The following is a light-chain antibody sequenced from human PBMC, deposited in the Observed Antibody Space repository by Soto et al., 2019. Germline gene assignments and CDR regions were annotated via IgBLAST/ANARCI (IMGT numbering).Light chain of an antibody. Sequence: EIVLTQSPGTLSLSPGERATLSCRASQSVSSSYLAWYQQKPGQAPRLLIYGASSRATGIPDRFSGSGSRTDFTLTISRLEPEDFAVYYCQQRKTFGQGTKVEIK. V-gene: IGKV3-20*01. CDR3: QQRKT. CDR1: QSVSSSY. CDR2: GAS. J-gene: IGKJ1*01.